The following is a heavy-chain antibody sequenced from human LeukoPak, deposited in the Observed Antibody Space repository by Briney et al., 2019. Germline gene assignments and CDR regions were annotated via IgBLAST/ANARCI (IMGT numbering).Heavy chain of an antibody. D-gene: IGHD2-2*01. V-gene: IGHV1-8*01. Sequence: ASVKVSCKASGYTFTSYDINWVRQATGQGLEWMGWMNPNSGNTGYAQKFQGRVTMTRNTSISTAYMELRSLRSDDTAVYYCARDTWDIVVVPAAIYMDVWGKGTTVTVSS. CDR1: GYTFTSYD. J-gene: IGHJ6*03. CDR2: MNPNSGNT. CDR3: ARDTWDIVVVPAAIYMDV.